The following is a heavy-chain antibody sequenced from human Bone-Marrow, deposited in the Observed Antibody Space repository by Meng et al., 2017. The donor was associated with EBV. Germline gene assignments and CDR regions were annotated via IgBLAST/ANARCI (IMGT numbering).Heavy chain of an antibody. V-gene: IGHV3-33*08. CDR2: ILYDGSKK. CDR1: GFTFKSVG. D-gene: IGHD3-16*02. CDR3: AKGNGVVDD. J-gene: IGHJ4*02. Sequence: QVQLVESGGGVVQPGRFLRLSCVGSGFTFKSVGLQWVRQAPGKGLEWLAFILYDGSKKYHADAVEGRFTISRDNSRNTMFLQMNSLRVEDTAVYYCAKGNGVVDDWGQGTLVTVSS.